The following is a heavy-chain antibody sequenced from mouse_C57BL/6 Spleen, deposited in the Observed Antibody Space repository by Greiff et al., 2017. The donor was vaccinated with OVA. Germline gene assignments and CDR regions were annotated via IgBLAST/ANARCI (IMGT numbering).Heavy chain of an antibody. V-gene: IGHV7-3*01. Sequence: EVQLVESGGGLVQPGGSLSLSCAASGFTFTDYYMSWVRQPPGKALEWLGFIRNKANGYTTEYSASVKGRFSISRDNSQSILYLQMNALRAEDSATYYCARYDYDGYYFDYWGQGTTLTVSS. D-gene: IGHD2-4*01. CDR2: IRNKANGYTT. CDR1: GFTFTDYY. J-gene: IGHJ2*01. CDR3: ARYDYDGYYFDY.